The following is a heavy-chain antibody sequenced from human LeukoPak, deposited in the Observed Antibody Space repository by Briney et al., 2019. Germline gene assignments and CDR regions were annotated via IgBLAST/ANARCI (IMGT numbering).Heavy chain of an antibody. Sequence: PGGSLRLSCAASGFTFSSYGMHWVRQAPGNGLEWVAVISYDGSNKYYAGSVKGRFTISRDNSKNTLYLQMNSLRAEDTAVYYCAKGLVDTSENGMDVWGQGTTVTVSS. CDR2: ISYDGSNK. D-gene: IGHD5-18*01. CDR1: GFTFSSYG. CDR3: AKGLVDTSENGMDV. V-gene: IGHV3-30*18. J-gene: IGHJ6*02.